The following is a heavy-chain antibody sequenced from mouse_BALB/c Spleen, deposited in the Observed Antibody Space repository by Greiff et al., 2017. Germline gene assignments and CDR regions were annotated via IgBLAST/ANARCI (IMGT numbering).Heavy chain of an antibody. V-gene: IGHV5-6-4*01. CDR2: ISSGGSYT. CDR1: GFTFSSYT. CDR3: TREEVGAY. J-gene: IGHJ3*01. Sequence: EVMLVESGGGLVKPGGSLKLSCAASGFTFSSYTMSWVRQTPEKRLEWVATISSGGSYTYYPDSVKGRFTISRDNAKNTLYLQMSSLKSEDTAMYYCTREEVGAYWGQGTLVTVSA. D-gene: IGHD1-1*01.